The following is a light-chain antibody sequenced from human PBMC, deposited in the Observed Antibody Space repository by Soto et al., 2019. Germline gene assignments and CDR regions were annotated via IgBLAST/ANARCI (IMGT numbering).Light chain of an antibody. CDR2: EGS. J-gene: IGLJ2*01. Sequence: QSVLTQPASVSGSPGQSITISCTGTSSDVGSYNLVSWYQQHPGKAPKLMIYEGSKRPSRISNRFSGSKSGNTASLTISGLQAEDEADYYCCSYAGSSTLVFGGGTTLTVL. V-gene: IGLV2-23*01. CDR1: SSDVGSYNL. CDR3: CSYAGSSTLV.